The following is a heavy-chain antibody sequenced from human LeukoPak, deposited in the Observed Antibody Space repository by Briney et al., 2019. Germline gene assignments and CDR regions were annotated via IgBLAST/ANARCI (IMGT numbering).Heavy chain of an antibody. Sequence: KPSETLSLTCTVSGGSISSYYWSWIRQPPGKGLEWIGYIYYSGSTNYNPSLKSRVTISVDASKNQFSLKLSSVTAADTAVYYCASHCGGDCYSDAFDIWGQGTMVTVSS. CDR2: IYYSGST. CDR1: GGSISSYY. D-gene: IGHD2-21*02. V-gene: IGHV4-59*01. CDR3: ASHCGGDCYSDAFDI. J-gene: IGHJ3*02.